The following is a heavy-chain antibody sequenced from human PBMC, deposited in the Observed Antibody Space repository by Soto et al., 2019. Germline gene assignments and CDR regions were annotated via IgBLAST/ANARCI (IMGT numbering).Heavy chain of an antibody. CDR2: INPSGGST. Sequence: ASVKGSCQASGYTLTIHYMHCVHPAPGQGLEWMGIINPSGGSTSYAQKFQGRVTMARDTSTSTVYIYLNSLRSEDTAVYYCAREGGGAAAGIHFAYWSQGTLVTVPQ. D-gene: IGHD6-13*01. CDR1: GYTLTIHY. CDR3: AREGGGAAAGIHFAY. J-gene: IGHJ4*02. V-gene: IGHV1-46*01.